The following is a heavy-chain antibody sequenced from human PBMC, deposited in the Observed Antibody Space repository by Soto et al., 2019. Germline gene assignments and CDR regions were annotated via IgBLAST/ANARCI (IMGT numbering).Heavy chain of an antibody. CDR3: ARNLMDYDILTGYYMAYHLDY. Sequence: QVQLVQSGAEVKKPGASVKVSCKASGFTFTNYAMHWVCQAPGQGLEWMGWIIAGNGNSKYSQKFQGRVSFTRDTSASTVNMDRRSLRSEDTVVYYSARNLMDYDILTGYYMAYHLDYWGQGTLVTIST. J-gene: IGHJ4*02. CDR1: GFTFTNYA. V-gene: IGHV1-3*01. D-gene: IGHD3-9*01. CDR2: IIAGNGNS.